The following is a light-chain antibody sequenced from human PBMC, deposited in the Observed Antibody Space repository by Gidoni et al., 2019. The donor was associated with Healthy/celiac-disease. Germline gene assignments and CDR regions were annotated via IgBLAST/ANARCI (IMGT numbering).Light chain of an antibody. J-gene: IGKJ1*01. CDR1: QSVSSSY. CDR2: GAS. V-gene: IGKV3-20*01. CDR3: QQYGSSLTWT. Sequence: EIVLTQSPGTLSLSPGDRATLSCRASQSVSSSYLAWYQQKPGQAPRLLIYGASSRAPGIPDRFSGSGSGTDFTLTISRLEPEDFAVYYCQQYGSSLTWTFGQGTKVEIK.